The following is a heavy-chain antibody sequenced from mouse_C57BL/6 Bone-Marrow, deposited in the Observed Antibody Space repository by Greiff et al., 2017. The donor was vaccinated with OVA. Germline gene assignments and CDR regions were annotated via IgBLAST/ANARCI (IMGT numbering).Heavy chain of an antibody. V-gene: IGHV5-2*01. J-gene: IGHJ4*01. Sequence: EVQLVESGGGLAQPGESLKLSCESTDYAFPSHDMSWVRKTPEQRLELVAAINRDGGSTYYPDTMEGRFIFSRDNTKKTLDLQMSSLRSEDTALYYCARLDDDGAMDYWGQGTSVTVSS. CDR3: ARLDDDGAMDY. D-gene: IGHD2-4*01. CDR1: DYAFPSHD. CDR2: INRDGGST.